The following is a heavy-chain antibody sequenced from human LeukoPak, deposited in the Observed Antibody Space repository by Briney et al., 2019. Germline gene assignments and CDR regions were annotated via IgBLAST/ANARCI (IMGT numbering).Heavy chain of an antibody. Sequence: GGSLRLSCAASGFTFSSYAMSWVRQAPGKGLEWVSAISGSGGSTYYADSVKGRFTISRDNSKNTLYLPMNSLRAEDTAVYYCAKGTSGHDAFDIWGQGTMVTVSS. CDR3: AKGTSGHDAFDI. CDR1: GFTFSSYA. V-gene: IGHV3-23*01. CDR2: ISGSGGST. D-gene: IGHD1-1*01. J-gene: IGHJ3*02.